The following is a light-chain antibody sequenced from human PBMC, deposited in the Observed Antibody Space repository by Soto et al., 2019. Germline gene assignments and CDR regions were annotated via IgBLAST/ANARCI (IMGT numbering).Light chain of an antibody. CDR1: SSDVGGYNY. V-gene: IGLV2-14*03. Sequence: QSALTQPASVYGSPGQSITISCTGTSSDVGGYNYVSWYQQHPGKVPKLMIYDVSDRPSGVSNRFSGSKSGNTASLTISGLQAEDEADYYCSSYTSTSAVVFGGGTKLTVL. J-gene: IGLJ2*01. CDR2: DVS. CDR3: SSYTSTSAVV.